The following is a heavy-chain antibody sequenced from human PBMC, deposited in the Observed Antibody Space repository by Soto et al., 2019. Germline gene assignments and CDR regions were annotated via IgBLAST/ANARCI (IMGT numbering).Heavy chain of an antibody. V-gene: IGHV4-39*01. D-gene: IGHD3-9*01. CDR3: GRGGVWYYDILTGYPPHIFDI. CDR1: GGSIISSSYY. J-gene: IGHJ3*02. Sequence: SVPLSLTCTVAGGSIISSSYYWGWIRQPPGKGLEWIGSIYYSGSTYYNPSLKSRVTISVDTSKNQFSLKLSSVTAADTAVYYCGRGGVWYYDILTGYPPHIFDIWGQGTRVTVSS. CDR2: IYYSGST.